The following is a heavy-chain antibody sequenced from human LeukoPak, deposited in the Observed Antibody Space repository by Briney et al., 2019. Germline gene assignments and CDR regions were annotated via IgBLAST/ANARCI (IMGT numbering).Heavy chain of an antibody. V-gene: IGHV3-23*01. D-gene: IGHD4-17*01. Sequence: PGGSLRLSCAASGFTFSSCAMSWVRQAPGKGLEWVSGISGSGVSTYYADSMKGRFTISRDNSKNTLYLQMSSLRAEDTAVYYCAKIPQTTSVGYFDYWGQGNLVTVSS. J-gene: IGHJ4*02. CDR3: AKIPQTTSVGYFDY. CDR1: GFTFSSCA. CDR2: ISGSGVST.